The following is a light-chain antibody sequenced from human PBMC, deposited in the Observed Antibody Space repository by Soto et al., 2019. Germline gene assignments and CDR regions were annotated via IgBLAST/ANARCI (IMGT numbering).Light chain of an antibody. Sequence: EIVLTQSPGTLSLSPGERATLSCRASQSVSGNYLAWYQQKPRQSPRLLIYGSSDRATGIPDRFSGSGSAPDFTLTITRVEPEDFAVYYCQQYGRSPPYTFGQGTKLEIK. CDR3: QQYGRSPPYT. CDR2: GSS. J-gene: IGKJ2*01. V-gene: IGKV3-20*01. CDR1: QSVSGNY.